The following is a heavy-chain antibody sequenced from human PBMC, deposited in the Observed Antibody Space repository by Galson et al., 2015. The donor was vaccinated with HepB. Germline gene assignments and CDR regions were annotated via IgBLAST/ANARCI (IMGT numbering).Heavy chain of an antibody. J-gene: IGHJ3*02. Sequence: SLRLSCAASGFTFSTYAMHWVRQAPGKGLEWVALIWYDGIKQNYVDSVKGRFIISRDNSKNMLHLQMPSLRVEDTAVYYCVRGIPGYRDGFDIWGQGTMVAVSS. D-gene: IGHD6-13*01. V-gene: IGHV3-33*01. CDR3: VRGIPGYRDGFDI. CDR1: GFTFSTYA. CDR2: IWYDGIKQ.